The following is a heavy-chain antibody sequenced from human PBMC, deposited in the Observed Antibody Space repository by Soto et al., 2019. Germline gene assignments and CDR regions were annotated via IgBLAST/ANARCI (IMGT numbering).Heavy chain of an antibody. V-gene: IGHV3-23*01. CDR3: AKDVKTAHTTMDAAHAFDV. D-gene: IGHD5-18*01. CDR2: ISSSGDSA. Sequence: EVQMLQSGGGLIEPGGSLRLSCAASGFTFSSFAMSWVRQVPGKGLEWVSSISSSGDSAFYADSVRGRCTISRDFSKNTLFLLMNPRRADDTAVYYWAKDVKTAHTTMDAAHAFDVWGQGTVVTVSS. CDR1: GFTFSSFA. J-gene: IGHJ3*01.